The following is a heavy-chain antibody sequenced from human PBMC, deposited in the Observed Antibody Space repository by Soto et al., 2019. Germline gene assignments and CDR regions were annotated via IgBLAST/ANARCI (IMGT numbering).Heavy chain of an antibody. Sequence: QVQLVQSGAEVKKPGASVKVSCKASGYTFTSYAMHWVRQAPGQRLEWMGWINAGNGNTKYSQKFQGRVTITRDTXASTAYMELSSLGSEDTAVYYCARGPGGPDGPGDYWGQGTLVTVSS. J-gene: IGHJ4*02. CDR3: ARGPGGPDGPGDY. D-gene: IGHD2-15*01. CDR2: INAGNGNT. V-gene: IGHV1-3*01. CDR1: GYTFTSYA.